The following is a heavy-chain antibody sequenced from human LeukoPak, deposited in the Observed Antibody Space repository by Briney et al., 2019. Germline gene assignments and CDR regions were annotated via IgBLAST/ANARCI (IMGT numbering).Heavy chain of an antibody. D-gene: IGHD3-16*01. CDR3: AREGGSEAFDI. Sequence: PGGSLRLSCAASGFTFSSYSMNWVRQAPGKGLEWVSSISSSSSYIYYADSVKGRFTISRDNDKNSLYLQMNSLRAEDTAVYYCAREGGSEAFDIWGQGTMVTVSS. V-gene: IGHV3-21*01. J-gene: IGHJ3*02. CDR1: GFTFSSYS. CDR2: ISSSSSYI.